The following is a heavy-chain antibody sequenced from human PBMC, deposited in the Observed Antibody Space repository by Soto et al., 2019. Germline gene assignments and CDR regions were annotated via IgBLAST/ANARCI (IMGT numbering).Heavy chain of an antibody. D-gene: IGHD5-18*01. CDR1: GYSFTSYW. Sequence: GESLKISCKGSGYSFTSYWIGWVRQMPGKGLEWMGIIYPGDSDTRYSPSFQGQVTISADKSISTAYLQWSSLKASDTAMYYCASHVFGGYCYRYSHYYYRIDVWGQRNTVTVS. CDR3: ASHVFGGYCYRYSHYYYRIDV. V-gene: IGHV5-51*01. CDR2: IYPGDSDT. J-gene: IGHJ6*02.